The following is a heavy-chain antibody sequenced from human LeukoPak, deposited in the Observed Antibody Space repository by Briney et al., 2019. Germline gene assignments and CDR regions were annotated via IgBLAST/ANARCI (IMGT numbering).Heavy chain of an antibody. V-gene: IGHV1-8*03. D-gene: IGHD2-15*01. CDR2: MNPNSGNT. CDR1: GYTFSNYN. CDR3: ARGGANFRYCSGGSCYYFDY. J-gene: IGHJ4*02. Sequence: VASVKVSCKASGYTFSNYNIHWVRQATGQGLEWMGWMNPNSGNTGYAQKFQGRVTITRNTSISTAYMELSSLRSEDTAVYYCARGGANFRYCSGGSCYYFDYWGQGTLVTVSS.